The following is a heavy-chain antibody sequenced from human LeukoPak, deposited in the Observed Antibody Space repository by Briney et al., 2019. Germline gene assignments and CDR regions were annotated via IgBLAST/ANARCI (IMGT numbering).Heavy chain of an antibody. J-gene: IGHJ6*02. CDR2: IRSKANSYAT. CDR3: TRHREAARRTGYYYYYGMDV. CDR1: GFTFSGSA. V-gene: IGHV3-73*01. D-gene: IGHD6-6*01. Sequence: GGSLRLSCAASGFTFSGSAMHWVRQASGKGLEWVGRIRSKANSYATAYAASVKGRFTISRDDSKNTAYLQMNSLKTEDTAVYYCTRHREAARRTGYYYYYGMDVWGQGTTVTVSS.